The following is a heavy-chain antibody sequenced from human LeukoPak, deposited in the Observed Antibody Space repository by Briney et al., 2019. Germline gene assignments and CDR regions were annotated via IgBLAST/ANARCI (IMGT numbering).Heavy chain of an antibody. D-gene: IGHD1-26*01. CDR3: ARHTSAWDFQH. V-gene: IGHV4-59*08. CDR2: IYYSGST. CDR1: GGSISSYY. Sequence: SETLSLTCTVSGGSISSYYWSWIRQPPGKGLEWIGYIYYSGSTKYNPSLKSRVTISVDTSKNQFSLNLSSVTAADTAVYYCARHTSAWDFQHWGQGTLVTVSS. J-gene: IGHJ1*01.